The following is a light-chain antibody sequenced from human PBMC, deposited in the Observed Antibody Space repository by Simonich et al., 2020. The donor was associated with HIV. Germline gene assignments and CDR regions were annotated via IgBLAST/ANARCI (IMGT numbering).Light chain of an antibody. V-gene: IGKV4-1*01. Sequence: DIVMTQSPDSLAVSLGERATINCKSSQSVLYSSNNKNYLAWYQQKPGQPPNLLIYWASTRESGVPDRFSASGSGTDFTLTISSLQAEDVVIYYCQQYYSTPLTFGPGTKVEIK. CDR3: QQYYSTPLT. CDR1: QSVLYSSNNKNY. J-gene: IGKJ3*01. CDR2: WAS.